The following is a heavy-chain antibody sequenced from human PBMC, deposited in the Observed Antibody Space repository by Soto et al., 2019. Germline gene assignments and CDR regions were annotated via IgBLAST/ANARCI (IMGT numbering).Heavy chain of an antibody. V-gene: IGHV3-23*01. D-gene: IGHD3-16*01. CDR1: GFTFSTYA. CDR3: ARPYVEVAVNDASDI. CDR2: IGTHADTT. Sequence: EVQLLESGGGLVQPGGSLRLSCAASGFTFSTYALTWVRQAPGKGLEWVSSIGTHADTTYYVDSVKGRFSISRDNSKNTVYLQMSSLSAEDTAVYYCARPYVEVAVNDASDIWGRGTMVTVSS. J-gene: IGHJ3*02.